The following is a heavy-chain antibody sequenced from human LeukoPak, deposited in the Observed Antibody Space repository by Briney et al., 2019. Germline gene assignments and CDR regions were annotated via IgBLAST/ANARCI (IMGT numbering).Heavy chain of an antibody. CDR1: GGSISSYY. V-gene: IGHV4-34*01. J-gene: IGHJ4*02. CDR3: ARLHLVSSDWHPMADS. D-gene: IGHD6-19*01. CDR2: INHGGST. Sequence: SETLSLTCTVSGGSISSYYWSWIRQPPGKGLEWIGEINHGGSTNYNPSLKTRVTISVDTSKNQFSLKLSSVTAADTAVYYCARLHLVSSDWHPMADSWGQGTLVTVSS.